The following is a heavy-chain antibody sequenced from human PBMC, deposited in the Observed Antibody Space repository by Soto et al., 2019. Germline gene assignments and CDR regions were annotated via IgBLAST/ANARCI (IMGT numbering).Heavy chain of an antibody. CDR3: ARAPKITGTTSYWFDT. CDR2: INHSGST. CDR1: FGSFSGYY. J-gene: IGHJ5*02. D-gene: IGHD1-7*01. Sequence: SEALSVTCSFYFGSFSGYYLSLILEPPCKGLEWIGEINHSGSTNYNPSLKSRVTISVDTSKNQFSLKLSSVTAADTAVYYCARAPKITGTTSYWFDTWGQGTLVTVSS. V-gene: IGHV4-34*01.